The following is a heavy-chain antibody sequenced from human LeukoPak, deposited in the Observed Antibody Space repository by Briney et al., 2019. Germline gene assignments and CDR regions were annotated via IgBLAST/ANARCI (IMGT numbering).Heavy chain of an antibody. CDR1: GGSISSGGYY. CDR3: ARAPGIAAAAPIDY. V-gene: IGHV4-30-2*01. CDR2: IYHSGST. J-gene: IGHJ4*02. D-gene: IGHD6-13*01. Sequence: SQTLSLTCTVSGGSISSGGYYWSWIRQPPGKGLEWIGYIYHSGSTYYNPSLKSRVTISVDRSKNQFSLKLSSVTAADTAVYYCARAPGIAAAAPIDYWGQGTLVTVSS.